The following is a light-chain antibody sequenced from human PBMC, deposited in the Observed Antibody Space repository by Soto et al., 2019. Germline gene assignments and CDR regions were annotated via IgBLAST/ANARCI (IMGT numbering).Light chain of an antibody. J-gene: IGKJ5*01. CDR1: QSVSSRY. V-gene: IGKV3-20*01. CDR2: GAS. CDR3: QQYGSSPPIT. Sequence: EIELTPSPGTLSLSPGERATLSCRASQSVSSRYLAWYQQKPGQAPRLLIYGASSRATGIPDRFSGSGSGTDFTLTISRLEPEDFAVYYCQQYGSSPPITFGQGTRLEIK.